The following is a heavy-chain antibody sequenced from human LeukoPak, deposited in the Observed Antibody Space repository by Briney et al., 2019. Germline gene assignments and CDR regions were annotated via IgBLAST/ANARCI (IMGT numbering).Heavy chain of an antibody. V-gene: IGHV3-66*01. Sequence: GGSLRLSCAASGFTVSSNSMSWVRQDPGKGLEWVSVIYSGGTTYYADSVKGRFTISKDNSKNTLYLQMNSLRAEDTAVYYCARDLYVDIVAPSGMDVWGQGTTVTVSS. CDR2: IYSGGTT. D-gene: IGHD5-12*01. CDR3: ARDLYVDIVAPSGMDV. CDR1: GFTVSSNS. J-gene: IGHJ6*02.